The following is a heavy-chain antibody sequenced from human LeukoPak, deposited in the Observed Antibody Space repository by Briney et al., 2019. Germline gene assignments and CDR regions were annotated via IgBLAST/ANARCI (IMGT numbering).Heavy chain of an antibody. J-gene: IGHJ4*02. CDR3: AHTHPEYWLVVFDY. D-gene: IGHD2-8*02. Sequence: SGPTLVKPTQTLTLTCTFSGFSRSTGGVGVGWIRQPPGKALEWLALIYWNDDKRYSTSLRTRLTITKDTSKNQVALIMPNMDPVDTATYYCAHTHPEYWLVVFDYWGQGTLVTVSS. CDR1: GFSRSTGGVG. V-gene: IGHV2-5*01. CDR2: IYWNDDK.